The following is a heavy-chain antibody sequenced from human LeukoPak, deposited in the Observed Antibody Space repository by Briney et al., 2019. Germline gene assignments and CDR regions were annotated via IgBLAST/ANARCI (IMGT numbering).Heavy chain of an antibody. CDR1: GGSISSYY. V-gene: IGHV4-4*07. Sequence: PSETLSLTCTVSGGSISSYYWTSIRQPAGKGLEWIGRIHSSGSMNHNPSLKSRVTMSVDTSNNQFSLKLSSVTAADTAVYYCARETEVSGGRSWDFWGQGTLVTVSS. CDR2: IHSSGSM. J-gene: IGHJ4*02. D-gene: IGHD6-19*01. CDR3: ARETEVSGGRSWDF.